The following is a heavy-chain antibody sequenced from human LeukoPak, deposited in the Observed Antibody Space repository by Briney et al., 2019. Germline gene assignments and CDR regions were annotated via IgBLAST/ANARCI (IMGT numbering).Heavy chain of an antibody. CDR2: ITSNADGGTT. V-gene: IGHV3-15*01. J-gene: IGHJ4*02. Sequence: PGGSLRLSCAVSAFAFSNAWMSWVRQAPGKGLEWVGRITSNADGGTTDYAAAVKGRFTISRDDSKATLFLQMNSLKTEDTAVYYCSTYLTIRGQGSLVTVSS. CDR1: AFAFSNAW. CDR3: STYLTI.